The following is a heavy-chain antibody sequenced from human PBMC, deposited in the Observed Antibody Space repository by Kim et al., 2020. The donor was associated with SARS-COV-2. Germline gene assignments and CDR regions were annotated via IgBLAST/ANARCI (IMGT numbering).Heavy chain of an antibody. Sequence: GKGRFTLSSDNTKHTLYLQMNSLRAEDTGVYYCAKDHSKVGVLTTHFDYWGQGTLVTVSS. CDR3: AKDHSKVGVLTTHFDY. V-gene: IGHV3-23*01. J-gene: IGHJ4*02. D-gene: IGHD3-3*01.